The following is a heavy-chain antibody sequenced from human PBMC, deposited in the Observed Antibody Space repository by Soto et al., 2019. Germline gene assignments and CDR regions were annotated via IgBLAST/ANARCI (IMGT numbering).Heavy chain of an antibody. CDR1: GFTFSSYS. CDR3: AKGITGTTSAAFDI. V-gene: IGHV3-21*01. J-gene: IGHJ3*02. D-gene: IGHD1-7*01. Sequence: GGSLRLSCAASGFTFSSYSMNWGRQAPGKGLEWVSSISSSSSYIYYADSVKGRFTISRDNAKNSLYLQMNSLRAEDTAVYYCAKGITGTTSAAFDIWGKGTMVTVSS. CDR2: ISSSSSYI.